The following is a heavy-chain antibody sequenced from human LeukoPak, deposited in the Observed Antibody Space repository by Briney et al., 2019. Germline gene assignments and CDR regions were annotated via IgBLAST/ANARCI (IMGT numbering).Heavy chain of an antibody. J-gene: IGHJ4*02. D-gene: IGHD1-26*01. CDR2: IYYSGSA. Sequence: PSETLSLTCTTSGDSTSSDRYYGGWVRQPPGKGLEWIGNIYYSGSAYYNPSLKSRVTMSVDTSKNQFFLKLNSVTAADTAVYYCARGRHYTGGYHLDYWGQGTLVTVSP. CDR3: ARGRHYTGGYHLDY. CDR1: GDSTSSDRYY. V-gene: IGHV4-39*01.